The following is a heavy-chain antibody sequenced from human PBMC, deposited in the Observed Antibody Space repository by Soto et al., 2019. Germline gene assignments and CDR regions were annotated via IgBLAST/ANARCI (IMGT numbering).Heavy chain of an antibody. CDR2: ISWNSGSI. V-gene: IGHV3-9*01. CDR1: GFTFESYA. CDR3: GRDSHELWLVSLYEY. J-gene: IGHJ1*01. D-gene: IGHD3-22*01. Sequence: EVQLVESGGGSVQPGRSLRLSCVASGFTFESYAMHWVRQVPGKGLAWVAGISWNSGSIGYEDSVRGLFTISRDNAQNSLYLEINSLRGEDTAFYYCGRDSHELWLVSLYEYWGQGALGTVAS.